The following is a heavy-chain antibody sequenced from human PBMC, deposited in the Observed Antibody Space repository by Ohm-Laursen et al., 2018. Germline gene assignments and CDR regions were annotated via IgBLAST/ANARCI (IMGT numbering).Heavy chain of an antibody. V-gene: IGHV3-11*01. CDR1: GFTFSDYY. D-gene: IGHD1-7*01. J-gene: IGHJ4*02. CDR2: ISSSGTTK. Sequence: SLRLSCTASGFTFSDYYMSWIRQAPGKGLEWLSYISSSGTTKYYADSVKGRFTISRDNANKSLYLQMNSLRAKDTAVYYCARRSITGTTEFDYWGQGTLVTVSS. CDR3: ARRSITGTTEFDY.